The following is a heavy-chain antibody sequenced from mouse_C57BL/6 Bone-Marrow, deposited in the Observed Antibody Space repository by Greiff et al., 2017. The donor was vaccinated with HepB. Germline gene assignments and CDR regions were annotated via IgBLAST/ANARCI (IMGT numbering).Heavy chain of an antibody. CDR1: GYTFTDYE. J-gene: IGHJ2*01. D-gene: IGHD2-10*02. V-gene: IGHV1-15*01. CDR3: TRRVSGDFDY. Sequence: QVQLQQSGAELVRPGASVTLSCKASGYTFTDYEMHWVKQTPVHGLEWIGAIDPETGGTAYNQKFKGKAILTADKSSSTAYMQLRSLTSEDSAVYYCTRRVSGDFDYWGQGTTLTVSS. CDR2: IDPETGGT.